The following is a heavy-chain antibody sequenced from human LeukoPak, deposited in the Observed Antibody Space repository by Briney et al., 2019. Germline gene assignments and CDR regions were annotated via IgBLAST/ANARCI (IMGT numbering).Heavy chain of an antibody. Sequence: PSETLSLTCTVSGGSISSYYWSWIRQPPGKGLECIGYIYYSGSTNYNPSLKSRVTISVDTSKNQFSLKLSSVTAADTAVYYCAREGLYYYYYYMDAWGKGTTVTVSS. CDR3: AREGLYYYYYYMDA. V-gene: IGHV4-59*01. J-gene: IGHJ6*03. CDR1: GGSISSYY. CDR2: IYYSGST. D-gene: IGHD3/OR15-3a*01.